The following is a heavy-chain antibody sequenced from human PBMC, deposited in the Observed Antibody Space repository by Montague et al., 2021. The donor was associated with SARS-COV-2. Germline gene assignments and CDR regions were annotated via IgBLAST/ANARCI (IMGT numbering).Heavy chain of an antibody. J-gene: IGHJ5*02. V-gene: IGHV6-1*01. Sequence: CAISGDSVSSNSVAWNWIRQSPSRGLEWLGRTYYRSKWYNDYAVSVKSRITINPDTSKNQFSLQLNSVTPEDTAVYYCARYDPYCNNGVCYTGNWFDPWGQGTLVTVSS. CDR1: GDSVSSNSVA. CDR3: ARYDPYCNNGVCYTGNWFDP. D-gene: IGHD2-8*01. CDR2: TYYRSKWYN.